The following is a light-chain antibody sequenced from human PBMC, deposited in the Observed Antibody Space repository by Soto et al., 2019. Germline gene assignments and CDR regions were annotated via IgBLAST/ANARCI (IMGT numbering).Light chain of an antibody. J-gene: IGKJ1*01. V-gene: IGKV1-5*01. CDR3: QQYNTFWT. CDR1: QSIGTW. CDR2: DAL. Sequence: DIQMTQSPSTLSASVGDRVTITCRASQSIGTWLAWYQQKPGEAPKLLIYDALSLESGVPSRFSGSGSGTEFTLTISSLQPDDFATYYCQQYNTFWTLGQGTKVDIK.